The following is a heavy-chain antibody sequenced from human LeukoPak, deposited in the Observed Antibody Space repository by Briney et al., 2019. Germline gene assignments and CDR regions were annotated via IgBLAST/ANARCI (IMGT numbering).Heavy chain of an antibody. CDR2: IYTSGST. CDR3: ARDLRAPYDSSGYYYYYYGMTS. D-gene: IGHD3-22*01. CDR1: GGSISSYY. Sequence: SETLSLTCTVSGGSISSYYWSWIRQPAGKGLEWIGRIYTSGSTNYNPSLKSRVTMSVDTSKNQFSLKLSSVTAADTAVYYCARDLRAPYDSSGYYYYYYGMTSGAKGPRSPSP. V-gene: IGHV4-4*07. J-gene: IGHJ6*02.